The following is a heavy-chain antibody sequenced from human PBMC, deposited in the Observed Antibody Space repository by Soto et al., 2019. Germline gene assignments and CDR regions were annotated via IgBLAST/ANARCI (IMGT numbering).Heavy chain of an antibody. V-gene: IGHV3-48*03. CDR3: ARDYYDSSGYYSFDY. CDR1: GFTFSSYE. D-gene: IGHD3-22*01. Sequence: GGSLRLSCAASGFTFSSYEMNWVRQAPGKGLEWVSYISSSGSTIYYADSVKGRLTISRDNAKNSLYLQMNSLRAEDTAVYYCARDYYDSSGYYSFDYWGQGTLVTVSS. CDR2: ISSSGSTI. J-gene: IGHJ4*02.